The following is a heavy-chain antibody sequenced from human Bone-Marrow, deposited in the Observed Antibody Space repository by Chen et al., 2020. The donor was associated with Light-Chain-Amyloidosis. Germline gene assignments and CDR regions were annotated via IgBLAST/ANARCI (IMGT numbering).Heavy chain of an antibody. CDR1: GYTFTGYY. D-gene: IGHD1-26*01. Sequence: QVQLVQSGAEVKKPGASVKVSCKASGYTFTGYYMHWVRQAPGQGLEWMGWINPSSGGTNYAQKFQGRVTMTRDTSISTAYMELSRLRSDDTAVYYCAREVYSGSYYNHDAFDIWGQGTMVTVSS. J-gene: IGHJ3*02. CDR2: INPSSGGT. V-gene: IGHV1-2*02. CDR3: AREVYSGSYYNHDAFDI.